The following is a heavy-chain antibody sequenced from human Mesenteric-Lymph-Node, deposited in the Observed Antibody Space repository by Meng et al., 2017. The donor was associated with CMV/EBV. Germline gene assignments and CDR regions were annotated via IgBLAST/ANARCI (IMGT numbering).Heavy chain of an antibody. V-gene: IGHV1-18*04. D-gene: IGHD3-10*01. CDR1: YTFTGYY. CDR2: ISAYNGNT. Sequence: YTFTGYYMHWVRQAPGQGLEWMGWISAYNGNTNYAQKLQGRVTVTTDTSTSTAYMELRSLRSDDTAVYYCARDYYYGSGSYYNVFDYWGQGTLVTVSS. CDR3: ARDYYYGSGSYYNVFDY. J-gene: IGHJ4*02.